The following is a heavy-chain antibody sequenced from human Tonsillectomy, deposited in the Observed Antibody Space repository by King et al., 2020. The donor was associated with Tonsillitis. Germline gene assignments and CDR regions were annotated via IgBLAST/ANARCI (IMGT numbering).Heavy chain of an antibody. J-gene: IGHJ4*02. D-gene: IGHD6-19*01. CDR1: GFTFSSYA. Sequence: HVQLVESGGGVVQPGRSLRLSCAASGFTFSSYAMHWVRQAPGKGLEWVAGISYDGSNKYYADSVKGRFTISRDNSKNTLYLQMNSLRTEDTAVDFCAGEQWLVPSPFDYWGQGTLVTVSS. CDR2: ISYDGSNK. CDR3: AGEQWLVPSPFDY. V-gene: IGHV3-30*01.